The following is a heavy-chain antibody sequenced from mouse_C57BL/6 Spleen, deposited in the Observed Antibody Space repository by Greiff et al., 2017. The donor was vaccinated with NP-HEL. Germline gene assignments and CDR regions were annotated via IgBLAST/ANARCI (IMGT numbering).Heavy chain of an antibody. V-gene: IGHV1-54*01. D-gene: IGHD1-1*01. J-gene: IGHJ4*01. Sequence: VQLQQSGAELVRPGTSVKVSCKASGYAFTNYLIEWVKQRPGQGLEWIGVINPGSGGTNYNEKFKGKATLTADKSSSTAYMQLSSLTSEDSAVYFCARGGGSSYPYYAMDYWGQGTSVTVSS. CDR1: GYAFTNYL. CDR3: ARGGGSSYPYYAMDY. CDR2: INPGSGGT.